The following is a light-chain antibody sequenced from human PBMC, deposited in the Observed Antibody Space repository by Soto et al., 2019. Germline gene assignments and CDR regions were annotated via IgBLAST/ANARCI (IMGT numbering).Light chain of an antibody. Sequence: DIQMTQSPSSLSASVGDRVTITCRASQSISSYLNWYQQKPGKAPKLLIYAASSLQSGVPSRFSGSGSGTDFTLTISSLQPEDFATYYCKKSNSTPSITLGTGTRLEIK. CDR3: KKSNSTPSIT. V-gene: IGKV1-39*01. CDR2: AAS. J-gene: IGKJ5*01. CDR1: QSISSY.